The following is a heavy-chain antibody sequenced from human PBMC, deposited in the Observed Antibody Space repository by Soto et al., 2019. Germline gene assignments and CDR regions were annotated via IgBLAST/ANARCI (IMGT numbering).Heavy chain of an antibody. J-gene: IGHJ5*02. D-gene: IGHD3-3*01. V-gene: IGHV4-39*01. CDR2: IYYSGST. CDR1: GGSISSSSYY. CDR3: ARQGSDFWSGYPNWFDP. Sequence: SETLSLTCTVSGGSISSSSYYWGWIRQPPGKGLEWIGSIYYSGSTYYNPSLKSRVTISVDTSKNQFSLKLSSVTAADTAVYYCARQGSDFWSGYPNWFDPWGQGTLVTVSS.